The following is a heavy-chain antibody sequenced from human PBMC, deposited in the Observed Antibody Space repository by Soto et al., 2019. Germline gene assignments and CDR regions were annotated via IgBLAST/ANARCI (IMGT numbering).Heavy chain of an antibody. D-gene: IGHD6-13*01. J-gene: IGHJ4*02. CDR2: INPNSGGT. V-gene: IGHV1-2*04. CDR1: GYTFTGYY. Sequence: ASVKVSCKASGYTFTGYYMHWVRQAPGQGLEWMGWINPNSGGTNYAQKFQGWVTMTRDTSISTAYMELSRLRSDDTAVYYCARGAGPTLGLFDYWGQGTLVTVSS. CDR3: ARGAGPTLGLFDY.